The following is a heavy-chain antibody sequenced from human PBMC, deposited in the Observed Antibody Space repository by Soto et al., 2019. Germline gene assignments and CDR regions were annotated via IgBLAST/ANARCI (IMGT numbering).Heavy chain of an antibody. CDR1: GFSFSNYY. Sequence: PGGSLRLSCAASGFSFSNYYMNWARQAPGKGLEWVSSISSSSSYIYYADSVKGRFTISRDNAKNSLYLQMNSLRAEDTAVYYCARDLPLGSGTFYWGIFDYWGQGSLVTVSS. CDR2: ISSSSSYI. D-gene: IGHD3-10*01. V-gene: IGHV3-21*01. CDR3: ARDLPLGSGTFYWGIFDY. J-gene: IGHJ4*02.